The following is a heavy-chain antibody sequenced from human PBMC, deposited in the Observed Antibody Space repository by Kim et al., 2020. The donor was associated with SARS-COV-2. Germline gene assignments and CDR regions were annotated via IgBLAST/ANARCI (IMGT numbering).Heavy chain of an antibody. CDR1: GFTFSSYS. V-gene: IGHV3-21*01. CDR3: ARDWAEVTIFGVVTRPMDV. Sequence: GGSLRLSCAASGFTFSSYSMNWVRQAPGKGLEWVSSISRSSSYIYYADSVKGRFTISRDNAKNSLYLQMNSLRAEDTAVYYCARDWAEVTIFGVVTRPMDVWVQGTTVTVSS. D-gene: IGHD3-3*01. CDR2: ISRSSSYI. J-gene: IGHJ6*02.